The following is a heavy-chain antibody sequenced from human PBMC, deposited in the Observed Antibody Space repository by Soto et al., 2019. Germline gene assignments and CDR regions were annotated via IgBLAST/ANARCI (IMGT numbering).Heavy chain of an antibody. CDR2: ISYDGSNK. J-gene: IGHJ4*02. V-gene: IGHV3-30*18. Sequence: HPGGSLRLSCAASGFTFSSYGMHWVRQAPGKGLEWVAVISYDGSNKYYADSVKGRFTISRDNSKNTLYLQMNSLRAEDTAVYYCAKDSLFTVTEYLMFDYWGQGTLVTVSS. CDR1: GFTFSSYG. D-gene: IGHD4-17*01. CDR3: AKDSLFTVTEYLMFDY.